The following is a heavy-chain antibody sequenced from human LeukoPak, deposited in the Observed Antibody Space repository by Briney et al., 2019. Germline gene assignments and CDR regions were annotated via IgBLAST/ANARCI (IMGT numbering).Heavy chain of an antibody. CDR1: GGSFSGYY. Sequence: RPSETLSLTCAVYGGSFSGYYWSWIRQPPGKGLEWIGEINNSGSTNYNPSLKSRVPISVDTSKNQFSLKLSSVPAADTAVYYCAGGDGGLLWFGELFDPWDQGTLVTVSS. D-gene: IGHD3-10*01. CDR2: INNSGST. J-gene: IGHJ5*02. CDR3: AGGDGGLLWFGELFDP. V-gene: IGHV4-34*01.